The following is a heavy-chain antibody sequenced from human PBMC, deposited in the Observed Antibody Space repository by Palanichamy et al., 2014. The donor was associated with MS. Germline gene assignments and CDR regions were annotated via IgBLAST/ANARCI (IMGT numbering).Heavy chain of an antibody. CDR3: ASGGVKAGDY. CDR1: AFTFSSYW. V-gene: IGHV3-7*01. Sequence: EVHLVESGGGLVQPGGSLGLSCAASAFTFSSYWMSWVRQAPGKGLEWVANIKEDGSDKYYVDSVKGRFTISRDNAKNSLYLQMNSLRVEDTAVYYCASGGVKAGDYWGQGTLVTVSS. J-gene: IGHJ4*02. D-gene: IGHD3-16*01. CDR2: IKEDGSDK.